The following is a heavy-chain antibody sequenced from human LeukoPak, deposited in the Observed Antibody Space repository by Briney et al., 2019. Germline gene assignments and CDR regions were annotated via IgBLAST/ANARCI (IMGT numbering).Heavy chain of an antibody. J-gene: IGHJ3*02. D-gene: IGHD3-10*01. V-gene: IGHV3-7*03. CDR3: ARLYGLDAFDI. CDR2: IKQDGSEK. CDR1: GFTFSSYW. Sequence: SGGSLRLSCAASGFTFSSYWMSWVRQAPGKGLEWVANIKQDGSEKYYVDSVKGRFTISRDNAKNSLYLQMNSLRAEDTALYYCARLYGLDAFDIWGQGTVVTVSS.